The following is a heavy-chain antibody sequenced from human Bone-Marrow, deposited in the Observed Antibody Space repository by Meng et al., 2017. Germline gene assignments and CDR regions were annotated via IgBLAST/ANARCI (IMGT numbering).Heavy chain of an antibody. CDR1: VGSISSGNHY. CDR3: ASLYGDSSVWYLDL. Sequence: QVQLQESGPGLVMPSQTLSLTCTVSVGSISSGNHYWSWIRQHPGKGLEYIGYIYYSGSTYYNPSLKSRVIISVDTSKNQFSLRLNSVTAADTAVYYCASLYGDSSVWYLDLWGRGTLVTVSS. CDR2: IYYSGST. V-gene: IGHV4-31*03. J-gene: IGHJ2*01. D-gene: IGHD4-17*01.